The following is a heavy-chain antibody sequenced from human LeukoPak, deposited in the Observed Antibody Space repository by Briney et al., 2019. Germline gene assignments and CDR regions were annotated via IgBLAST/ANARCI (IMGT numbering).Heavy chain of an antibody. D-gene: IGHD2-8*01. J-gene: IGHJ4*02. CDR1: GFTYSTYV. Sequence: GGSLRLSCAACGFTYSTYVMSGLGQAPGKGLAGVSGLSGNGGNTYYADSVKGRFTISRDNSKNTLYLQMNSLRAEDTAVDYCAKDPSYCPNGICYFDYWGQGALVTVSS. V-gene: IGHV3-23*01. CDR2: LSGNGGNT. CDR3: AKDPSYCPNGICYFDY.